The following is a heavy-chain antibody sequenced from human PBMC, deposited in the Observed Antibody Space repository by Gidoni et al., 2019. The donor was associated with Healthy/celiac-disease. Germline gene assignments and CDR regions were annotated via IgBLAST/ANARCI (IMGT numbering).Heavy chain of an antibody. D-gene: IGHD3-16*01. V-gene: IGHV3-53*02. Sequence: EVQLVETGGGLIQHGGSLRRSCAASGLTVSRNYMSWVRQAPGNGLEWVSVIYSGGSTYYADSVKRRFTISRDYSKNTLYLQMNSLRAEDTAVYYCARDSWGNGMDVWGQGTTVTVSS. CDR3: ARDSWGNGMDV. CDR1: GLTVSRNY. CDR2: IYSGGST. J-gene: IGHJ6*02.